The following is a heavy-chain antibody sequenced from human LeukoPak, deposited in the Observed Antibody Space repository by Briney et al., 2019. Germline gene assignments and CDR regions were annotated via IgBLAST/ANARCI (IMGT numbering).Heavy chain of an antibody. CDR3: ARDSGPLVLLWFGESAAFDY. Sequence: ASVKVSCKASGYTFTDYAMNWVRQAPGQGLEWMGWINTNTGNPTYAQGFTGRFVFSLDTSVSTAYLQISSLKAEDTAVYYCARDSGPLVLLWFGESAAFDYWGQGTLVTVSS. CDR2: INTNTGNP. D-gene: IGHD3-10*01. V-gene: IGHV7-4-1*02. CDR1: GYTFTDYA. J-gene: IGHJ4*02.